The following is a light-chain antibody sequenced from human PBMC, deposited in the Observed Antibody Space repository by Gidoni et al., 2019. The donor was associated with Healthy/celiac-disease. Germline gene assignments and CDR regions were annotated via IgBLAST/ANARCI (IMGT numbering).Light chain of an antibody. Sequence: EIVMTQSPATLSVSPGERATHSCRASQGVSSNLAWYQQKPGQAPRLLIYGASTSATGIPARFSGSGSGTEFTLTISSLQSEDFAVYYCQQYNNWPPRITFGPGTKVDIK. CDR2: GAS. V-gene: IGKV3-15*01. CDR1: QGVSSN. J-gene: IGKJ3*01. CDR3: QQYNNWPPRIT.